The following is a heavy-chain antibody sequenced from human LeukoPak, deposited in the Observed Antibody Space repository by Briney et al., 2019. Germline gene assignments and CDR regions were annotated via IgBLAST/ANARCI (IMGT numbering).Heavy chain of an antibody. CDR3: AGLVGRYSSGLYYYYFDY. J-gene: IGHJ4*02. Sequence: SDTLSLTCAVSGYSISSSNWWGWIRQPPGKGLEWIGEMYLSGTTHSNPSVKSRVTISIDKSKNQFFLNLSSVTAADTAVYYCAGLVGRYSSGLYYYYFDYWGQGTLVTVSS. CDR2: MYLSGTT. CDR1: GYSISSSNW. D-gene: IGHD3-22*01. V-gene: IGHV4-28*01.